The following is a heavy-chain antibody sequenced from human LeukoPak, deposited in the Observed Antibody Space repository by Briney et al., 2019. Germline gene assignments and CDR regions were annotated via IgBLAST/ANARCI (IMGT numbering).Heavy chain of an antibody. D-gene: IGHD2-15*01. Sequence: GGSLRLSSAASGFTFSSYSMNWARQAPGKGLEWVSYISSSSSTIYYADSVKGRFTISRDNAKNSLYLQMNSLRAGDTAVYYCLLAFAYWGQGTLVTVSS. CDR2: ISSSSSTI. V-gene: IGHV3-48*01. J-gene: IGHJ4*02. CDR3: LLAFAY. CDR1: GFTFSSYS.